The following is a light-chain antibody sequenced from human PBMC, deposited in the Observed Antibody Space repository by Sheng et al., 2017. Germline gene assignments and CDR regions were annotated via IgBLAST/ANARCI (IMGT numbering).Light chain of an antibody. J-gene: IGLJ3*02. CDR1: SSDVTYYKY. V-gene: IGLV2-14*03. CDR3: SSSTTSSPWV. Sequence: QSALTQPASVSGSPGQSITISCSGTSSDVTYYKYVSWYQQLPGKAPKLMIYDVSYRSSGVSNRFSGSKSGNTASLTISGLQAEDEADYYCSSSTTSSPWVFGGGTKLTVL. CDR2: DVS.